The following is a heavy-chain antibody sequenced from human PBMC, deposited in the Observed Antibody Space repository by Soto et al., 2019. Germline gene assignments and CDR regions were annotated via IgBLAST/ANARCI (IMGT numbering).Heavy chain of an antibody. J-gene: IGHJ4*02. CDR1: GFTFSSYA. D-gene: IGHD2-15*01. Sequence: SLRLSCAASGFTFSSYAMSWVRQAPGKGLEWVSAISGSGGSTYYADSVKGRFTISRDNSKNTLYLQMNSLRAEDTAVYYCAKEGYCSGGSCSNPDYWGQGTLVTVSS. CDR3: AKEGYCSGGSCSNPDY. V-gene: IGHV3-23*01. CDR2: ISGSGGST.